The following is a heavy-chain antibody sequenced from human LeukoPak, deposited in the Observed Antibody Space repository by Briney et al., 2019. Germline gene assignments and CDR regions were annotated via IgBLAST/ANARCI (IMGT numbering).Heavy chain of an antibody. CDR2: ISYDGSNK. V-gene: IGHV3-30*04. J-gene: IGHJ5*02. CDR1: GFTFSNYA. Sequence: PGGSLRLSCAASGFTFSNYAIHWVRQAPGKGLEWVAVISYDGSNKYYADSVKGRFTISRDNSKNTLYLQMNSLRAEDTAVYYCAKVMIFGVVTHAWGQGTLVTVSS. D-gene: IGHD3-3*01. CDR3: AKVMIFGVVTHA.